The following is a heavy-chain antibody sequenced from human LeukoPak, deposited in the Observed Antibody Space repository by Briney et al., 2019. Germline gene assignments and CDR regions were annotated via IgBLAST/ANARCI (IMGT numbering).Heavy chain of an antibody. Sequence: ASVKVSCKASGYTFTSYGISWVRQAPGQGLEWMGWISAYNSNTNYAQKLQGRVTMTTDTSTSTAYMELWSLRSDDTAVYYCARAGPFSYYDFWSGYYLLFDYWGQGTLVTVSS. CDR1: GYTFTSYG. V-gene: IGHV1-18*01. D-gene: IGHD3-3*01. CDR3: ARAGPFSYYDFWSGYYLLFDY. J-gene: IGHJ4*02. CDR2: ISAYNSNT.